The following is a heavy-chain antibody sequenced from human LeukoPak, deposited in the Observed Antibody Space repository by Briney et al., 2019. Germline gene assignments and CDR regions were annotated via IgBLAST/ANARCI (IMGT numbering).Heavy chain of an antibody. J-gene: IGHJ4*02. CDR1: GYTFTSYG. V-gene: IGHV1-18*01. D-gene: IGHD1-1*01. CDR2: ISAYNGTT. Sequence: ASVKVSCKASGYTFTSYGISWVRQAPGQGLEWMGWISAYNGTTNYAQKLQGRVTMTTDTSTSTAYMELRSLRSDDTAVYDCARDRLNPGGACLDYWGQGTLVTVSS. CDR3: ARDRLNPGGACLDY.